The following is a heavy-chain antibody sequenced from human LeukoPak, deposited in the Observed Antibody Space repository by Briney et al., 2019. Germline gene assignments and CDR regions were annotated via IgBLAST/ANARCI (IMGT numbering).Heavy chain of an antibody. J-gene: IGHJ5*02. Sequence: GGSLRLSCAASGFTFSSYAMHWVRQAPGKGLEWVAVISYDGSNKYYADSVKGRFTISRDNSKNTLYLQMNSLRAEDTAVCYCAKDSPFFWFDPWGQGTLVTVSS. V-gene: IGHV3-30*04. CDR3: AKDSPFFWFDP. D-gene: IGHD2/OR15-2a*01. CDR1: GFTFSSYA. CDR2: ISYDGSNK.